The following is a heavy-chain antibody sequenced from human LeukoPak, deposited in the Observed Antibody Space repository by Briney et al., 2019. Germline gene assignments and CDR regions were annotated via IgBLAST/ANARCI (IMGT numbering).Heavy chain of an antibody. CDR1: GYSISSGYY. J-gene: IGHJ4*02. CDR3: ARYDVWGTYRAFDY. V-gene: IGHV4-38-2*02. D-gene: IGHD3-16*02. Sequence: PSETLSLTCTVSGYSISSGYYWGWIRQPPGKGLEWIGSMYYSGSTNYNPSLKSRVTISVDTSKNQFSLKLSSVTAADTAVYYCARYDVWGTYRAFDYWGQGTLVTVSS. CDR2: MYYSGST.